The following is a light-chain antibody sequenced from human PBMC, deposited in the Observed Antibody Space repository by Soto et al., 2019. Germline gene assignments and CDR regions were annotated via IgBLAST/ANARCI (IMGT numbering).Light chain of an antibody. CDR1: QSVSNNY. CDR2: GAS. V-gene: IGKV3-20*01. Sequence: IVLSLSAGTLSLSTGERATLSCRASQSVSNNYLAWYQQKPGQAPRLLIYGASNRATGIPDRFSGSGSGTDFTLTISRLEPEDFAVYYCQQYGSSGTFGQGTKVDI. CDR3: QQYGSSGT. J-gene: IGKJ1*01.